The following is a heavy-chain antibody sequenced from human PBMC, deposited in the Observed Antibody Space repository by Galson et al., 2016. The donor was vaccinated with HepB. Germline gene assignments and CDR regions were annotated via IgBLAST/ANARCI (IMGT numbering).Heavy chain of an antibody. Sequence: SLRLSCAASGFMFSSFGMHWVRQAPGKGLEWVAVTSNDGNKKYYADSVKGRFIISRDNSQNTLYLQMNSLRAEDTAVYYCAKWESRGDPADYWGQGTLVTVSS. J-gene: IGHJ4*02. V-gene: IGHV3-30*18. CDR1: GFMFSSFG. CDR2: TSNDGNKK. CDR3: AKWESRGDPADY. D-gene: IGHD1-26*01.